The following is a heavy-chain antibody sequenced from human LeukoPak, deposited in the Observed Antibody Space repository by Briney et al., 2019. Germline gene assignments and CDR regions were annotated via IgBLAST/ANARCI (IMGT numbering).Heavy chain of an antibody. CDR2: LNQKGGVK. D-gene: IGHD6-13*01. J-gene: IGHJ4*02. Sequence: PGGSLKLSCAAPGFSSSGYWLTWVRQPPGRGRGWGAKLNQKGGVKYYVDSVKGGLTTSRDNAKNTLYLQMNRLRAEDTAVDYCARVRSSSNWYYYFDCWGQGTLVTVSS. CDR1: GFSSSGYW. V-gene: IGHV3-7*05. CDR3: ARVRSSSNWYYYFDC.